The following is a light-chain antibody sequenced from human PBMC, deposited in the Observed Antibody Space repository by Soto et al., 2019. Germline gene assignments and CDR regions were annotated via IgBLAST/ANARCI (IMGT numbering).Light chain of an antibody. CDR1: TGVVTSVHY. CDR3: LLSYSGARHVV. CDR2: DTS. J-gene: IGLJ2*01. Sequence: QAVVTQEPSLTVSPGGTVTLTCGSSTGVVTSVHYPYWFQQKPGQAPRTLIYDTSNRHSWTPARFSGSLLGGKAALTLSGAQPEDEAEYYCLLSYSGARHVVFGGGTQLTVL. V-gene: IGLV7-46*01.